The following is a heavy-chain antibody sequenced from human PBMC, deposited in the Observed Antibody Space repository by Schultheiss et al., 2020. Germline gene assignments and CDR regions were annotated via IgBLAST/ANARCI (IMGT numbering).Heavy chain of an antibody. Sequence: GGSLRLSCAASGFTFSSYWMHWVRQAPGKGLEWVSAISGSGGSTYYADSVKGRFTISRDNSKNTLYLQMNSLRAEDTAVYYCAKEQRIWLELLDYWGQGTLVTVSS. J-gene: IGHJ4*02. V-gene: IGHV3-23*01. CDR2: ISGSGGST. CDR1: GFTFSSYW. D-gene: IGHD1-7*01. CDR3: AKEQRIWLELLDY.